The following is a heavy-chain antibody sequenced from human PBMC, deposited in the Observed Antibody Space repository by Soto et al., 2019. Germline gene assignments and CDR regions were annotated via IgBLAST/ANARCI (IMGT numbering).Heavy chain of an antibody. CDR1: GFTFSSYA. Sequence: PGGSPRLSFAASGFTFSSYAMSWVRQAPGKGLEWVSAISGSGGSTYYADSVKGRFTISRDNSKNTLYLQMNSLRAEDTAVYYCAKEEGNYYYMDVWGKGTTVTVSS. CDR3: AKEEGNYYYMDV. CDR2: ISGSGGST. J-gene: IGHJ6*03. V-gene: IGHV3-23*01.